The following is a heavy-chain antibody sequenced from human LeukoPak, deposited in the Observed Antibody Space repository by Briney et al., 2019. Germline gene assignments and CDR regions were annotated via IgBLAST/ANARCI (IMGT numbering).Heavy chain of an antibody. CDR2: IYYSGST. CDR1: GGSISSYY. D-gene: IGHD3-10*01. V-gene: IGHV4-59*08. CDR3: ARLRITMVRGVISGSSSWFDP. Sequence: SETLPLTCTVSGGSISSYYWSWIRQPPGKGLEWIGYIYYSGSTNYNPSLKSRVTISVDTSKNQFSLKLSSVTAADTAVYYCARLRITMVRGVISGSSSWFDPWGQGTLVTVSS. J-gene: IGHJ5*02.